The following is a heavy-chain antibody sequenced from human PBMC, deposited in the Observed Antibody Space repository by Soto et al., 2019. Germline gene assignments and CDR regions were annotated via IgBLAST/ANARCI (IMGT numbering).Heavy chain of an antibody. V-gene: IGHV4-39*01. J-gene: IGHJ6*03. Sequence: PSETQSLTCTVSGGSISSSSYYWGWIRQPPGKGLEWIGSIYYSGSTYYNPSLKSRVTISVDTSKNQFSLKLSSVTAADTAVYYCARHYSSSWSYYYYMDVWGKGTTVTVSS. CDR3: ARHYSSSWSYYYYMDV. D-gene: IGHD6-13*01. CDR1: GGSISSSSYY. CDR2: IYYSGST.